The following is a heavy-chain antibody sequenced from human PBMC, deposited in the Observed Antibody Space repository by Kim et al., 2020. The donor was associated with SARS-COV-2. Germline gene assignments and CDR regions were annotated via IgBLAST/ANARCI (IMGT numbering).Heavy chain of an antibody. J-gene: IGHJ6*03. V-gene: IGHV3-15*01. CDR2: IKSKTKGGTT. CDR3: ITGPVGTKGYFYMYV. CDR1: GFSFNDAW. D-gene: IGHD2-21*02. Sequence: GGSLRLSCAASGFSFNDAWMSWVRQAPGKGLEWVGRIKSKTKGGTTDYAAPVQGRFTISRDDSKNTLFLQMNSLKTEDTAVYYCITGPVGTKGYFYMYVWGKGTTLTVSS.